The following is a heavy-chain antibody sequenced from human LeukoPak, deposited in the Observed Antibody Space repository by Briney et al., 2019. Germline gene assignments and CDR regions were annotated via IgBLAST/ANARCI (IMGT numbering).Heavy chain of an antibody. D-gene: IGHD1-1*01. CDR1: GFTFSSYA. CDR3: AKRGTFDY. J-gene: IGHJ4*02. V-gene: IGHV3-23*01. Sequence: TGGSLRLSCAASGFTFSSYAMSWVRQAPGKGLEWVSAISGSGGSTYYADYVKGRVTISRDNSKNTLYLQMNSLRAQDTAVYYCAKRGTFDYWGQGTLVTVSS. CDR2: ISGSGGST.